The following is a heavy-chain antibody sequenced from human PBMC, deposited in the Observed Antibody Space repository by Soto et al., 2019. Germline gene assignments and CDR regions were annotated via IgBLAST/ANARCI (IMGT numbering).Heavy chain of an antibody. CDR1: GGSISSSSYY. D-gene: IGHD4-4*01. CDR2: IYYSGST. V-gene: IGHV4-39*01. J-gene: IGHJ6*02. Sequence: SETLSLTCTVSGGSISSSSYYWGWLRQPPGKGLEWIGSIYYSGSTYYNPSLKSRVTISVDTSKNQFSLKLSSVTAADTAVYYCARSYYSMDYYYGMDVWGQGTTVTVSS. CDR3: ARSYYSMDYYYGMDV.